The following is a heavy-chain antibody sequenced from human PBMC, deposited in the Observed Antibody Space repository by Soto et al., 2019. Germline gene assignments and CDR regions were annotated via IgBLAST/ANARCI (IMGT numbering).Heavy chain of an antibody. CDR1: GSTFSNDW. V-gene: IGHV3-74*01. CDR3: ARDRSYSLDV. J-gene: IGHJ6*02. CDR2: INSDGSST. Sequence: VGSLRLSCAVSGSTFSNDWMHWVRQAPGKGLVWVSHINSDGSSTNYADFVKGRFTIARDNAKNTVYLQMNSLRAEDTAVYYCARDRSYSLDVWGQGTTVTVSS.